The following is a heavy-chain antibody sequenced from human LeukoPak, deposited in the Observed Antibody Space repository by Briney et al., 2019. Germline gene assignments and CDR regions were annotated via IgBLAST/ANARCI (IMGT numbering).Heavy chain of an antibody. CDR2: LSGSGGGT. J-gene: IGHJ4*02. Sequence: PGGSLRLSCAVSGITLINYGMSWVRQAPGKGLEWVAGLSGSGGGTNYAASVKGRFTISRDNAKSTLYLQMNSLRAEDTAVYFCAKRGVVIRVILVGFHKEAYYFDSWGQGALVTVSS. D-gene: IGHD3-10*01. V-gene: IGHV3-23*01. CDR1: GITLINYG. CDR3: AKRGVVIRVILVGFHKEAYYFDS.